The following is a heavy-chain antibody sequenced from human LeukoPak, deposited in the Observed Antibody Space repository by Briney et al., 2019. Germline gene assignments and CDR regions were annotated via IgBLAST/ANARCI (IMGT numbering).Heavy chain of an antibody. J-gene: IGHJ4*02. D-gene: IGHD3-22*01. CDR2: IKQDGSEK. CDR3: ARVIGAIVGFLRY. V-gene: IGHV3-7*01. CDR1: GFTFSSYW. Sequence: PGGSLRLSCAASGFTFSSYWMSWVRQAPGKGLEWVANIKQDGSEKYYVDSVKGRFTISRDNAKNSLYLQMNSLRAEDTALYYCARVIGAIVGFLRYWGQGTLVTVSS.